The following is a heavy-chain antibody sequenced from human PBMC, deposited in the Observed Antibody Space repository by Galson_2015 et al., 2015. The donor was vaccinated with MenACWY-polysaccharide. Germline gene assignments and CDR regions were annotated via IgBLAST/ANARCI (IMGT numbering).Heavy chain of an antibody. D-gene: IGHD4-17*01. CDR3: ARGGDYAYYGMDV. Sequence: SLRLSCAASGFTFSSYWMSWVRQAPGKGLEWVANIKQDGSEKYYVDSVKGRFTISRDNAKNSLYLQMNSLRAEDTAVYYCARGGDYAYYGMDVWGQGTTVTVSS. CDR1: GFTFSSYW. V-gene: IGHV3-7*01. J-gene: IGHJ6*02. CDR2: IKQDGSEK.